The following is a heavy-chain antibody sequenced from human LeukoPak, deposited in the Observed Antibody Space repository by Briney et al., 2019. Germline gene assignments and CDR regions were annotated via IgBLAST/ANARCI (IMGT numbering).Heavy chain of an antibody. CDR3: ANGGQWLVQEDYYFDY. CDR1: GGSISSYY. V-gene: IGHV4-59*05. D-gene: IGHD6-19*01. CDR2: IYYSGST. J-gene: IGHJ4*02. Sequence: SETLSLTCTVSGGSISSYYWSWIRQPPGKGLEWIGSIYYSGSTYYNPSLKSRVTISVDTSKNQFSLKLSSVTAADTAVYYCANGGQWLVQEDYYFDYWGQGTLVTVSS.